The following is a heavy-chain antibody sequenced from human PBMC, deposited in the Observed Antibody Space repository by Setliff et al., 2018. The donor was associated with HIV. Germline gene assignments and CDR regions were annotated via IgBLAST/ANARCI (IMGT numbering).Heavy chain of an antibody. CDR2: IYPGDSDT. V-gene: IGHV5-51*01. CDR3: ARLVGNTYYDILTGYYNTPHFDY. J-gene: IGHJ4*02. CDR1: GYSFTSYW. Sequence: GESLKISCKGSGYSFTSYWIGWVRQMPGKGLGWMGIIYPGDSDTRYSPSFQGQVTISADKSISTAYLQWSSLKASDTAMYYCARLVGNTYYDILTGYYNTPHFDYWGQGTLVTVS. D-gene: IGHD3-9*01.